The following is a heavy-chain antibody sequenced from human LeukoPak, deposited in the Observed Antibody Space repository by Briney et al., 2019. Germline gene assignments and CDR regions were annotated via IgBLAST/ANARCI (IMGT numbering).Heavy chain of an antibody. CDR3: ARGDSSGWPYFDY. CDR1: GGSISSSNYY. Sequence: SETLSLTCTVSGGSISSSNYYWGWIRQPPGKGLEWIGSIYYSGSTYYNPSLKSRGTISVDTSNNQSSLKVNSAPAADTAVYYCARGDSSGWPYFDYWGQRTLVTVSP. J-gene: IGHJ4*02. V-gene: IGHV4-39*01. CDR2: IYYSGST. D-gene: IGHD6-19*01.